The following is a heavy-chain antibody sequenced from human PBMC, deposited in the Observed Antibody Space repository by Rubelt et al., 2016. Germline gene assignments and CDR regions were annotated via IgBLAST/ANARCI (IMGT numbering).Heavy chain of an antibody. CDR2: VYYSGST. Sequence: QVQLQESGPGLVKPSETLSLTCTVSGGSISSYYWSWIRQPPGKGLEWIGYVYYSGSTNYKPSLKSRVTISVDTPKNHFPLQLGSGTAAATAVYYCARDRRTDKVSYDAFDIWGQGTMVTVSS. CDR3: ARDRRTDKVSYDAFDI. CDR1: GGSISSYY. J-gene: IGHJ3*02. D-gene: IGHD5-18*01. V-gene: IGHV4-59*08.